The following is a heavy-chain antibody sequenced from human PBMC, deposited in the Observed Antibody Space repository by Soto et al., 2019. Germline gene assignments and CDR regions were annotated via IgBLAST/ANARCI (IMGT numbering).Heavy chain of an antibody. CDR2: ISYDGSNK. V-gene: IGHV3-30-3*01. Sequence: GGSLRLSCAASGFTFSSYAMHWVRQAPGKGLEWVAVISYDGSNKYCADSVKGRFTISRDNSKNTLYLQMNSLRAEDTAVYYCARDSLTRIGYCSGGSCYGEDYWGQGTLVTVSS. J-gene: IGHJ4*02. D-gene: IGHD2-15*01. CDR3: ARDSLTRIGYCSGGSCYGEDY. CDR1: GFTFSSYA.